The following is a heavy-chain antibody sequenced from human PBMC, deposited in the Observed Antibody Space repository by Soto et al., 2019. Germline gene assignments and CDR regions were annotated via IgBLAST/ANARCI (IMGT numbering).Heavy chain of an antibody. D-gene: IGHD6-13*01. CDR2: IIPIFGTA. J-gene: IGHJ4*02. CDR3: ARDATPLYSSSWLGEDY. Sequence: QVQLVQSGAEVKKPGSSVKVSCKASGGTFSSYAISWVRQAPGQGLEWMGGIIPIFGTANYAQKFQGRVTITADESTSTAYMELSSLRSDDTAVYYCARDATPLYSSSWLGEDYWGQGTLVTVSS. V-gene: IGHV1-69*12. CDR1: GGTFSSYA.